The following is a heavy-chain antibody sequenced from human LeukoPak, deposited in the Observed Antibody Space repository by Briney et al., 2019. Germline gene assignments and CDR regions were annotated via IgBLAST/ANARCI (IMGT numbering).Heavy chain of an antibody. CDR3: ARDINGYGMDV. V-gene: IGHV3-21*01. D-gene: IGHD2-8*01. CDR2: ISSTSNYI. J-gene: IGHJ6*02. Sequence: GGSLRLSCAASGFTLGSYSMNWVRQAPGKGLEWVSSISSTSNYIYNADSVKGRFSISRDNAKHSLFLEMNSLRAEDTAVYYCARDINGYGMDVWGQGTTVTVSS. CDR1: GFTLGSYS.